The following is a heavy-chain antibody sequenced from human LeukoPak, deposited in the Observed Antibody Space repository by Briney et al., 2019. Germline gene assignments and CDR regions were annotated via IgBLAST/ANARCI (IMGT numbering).Heavy chain of an antibody. Sequence: PGGSLRLSCSASGFTFSSYAMHWVRQAPGKGLEYVSAISSNGGSTYYADSVKGRFTISRDNSKNTLYLQMSSLRAEDTAVYYGGKNSIPWFRGAWGRGTLVTVSS. D-gene: IGHD3-10*01. V-gene: IGHV3-64D*06. CDR3: GKNSIPWFRGA. J-gene: IGHJ4*02. CDR2: ISSNGGST. CDR1: GFTFSSYA.